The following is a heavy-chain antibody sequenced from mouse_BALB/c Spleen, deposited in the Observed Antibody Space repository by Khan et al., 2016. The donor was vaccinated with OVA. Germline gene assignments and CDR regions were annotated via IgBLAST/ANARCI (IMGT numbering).Heavy chain of an antibody. D-gene: IGHD2-13*01. CDR1: GFTFSNYA. Sequence: DVQLVESGGGLVEPGGSLIVSCAASGFTFSNYAMSWVRQTPEKRLEWVASISSGGSTYYPDSVKGRFTFSRDNARNILYLQMSSLRSEDTASYYCARDYWFVYWGQGTLVTVSA. V-gene: IGHV5-6-5*01. J-gene: IGHJ3*01. CDR3: ARDYWFVY. CDR2: ISSGGST.